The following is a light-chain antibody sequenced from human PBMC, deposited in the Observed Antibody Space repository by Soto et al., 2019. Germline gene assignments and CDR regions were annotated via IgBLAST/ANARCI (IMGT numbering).Light chain of an antibody. CDR3: QQYNSYLRT. CDR1: QSISSW. V-gene: IGKV1-5*03. Sequence: DIQMTQSPSTLSASVGDRVTITCRASQSISSWLAWYQQKPGKAPTLLIYKASRLESGVPSRYSGSGSGTEFTLTISSLQPDDFATYYCQQYNSYLRTFGQGNKVEIK. CDR2: KAS. J-gene: IGKJ1*01.